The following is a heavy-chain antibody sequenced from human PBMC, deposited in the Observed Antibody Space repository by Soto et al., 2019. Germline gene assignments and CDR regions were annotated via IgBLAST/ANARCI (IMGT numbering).Heavy chain of an antibody. CDR1: GGTFSSYA. J-gene: IGHJ6*02. CDR2: IIRIFDTA. V-gene: IGHV1-69*12. CDR3: APPPAGYYYSGMDV. Sequence: QVQLVQSGAEVKKPGSSVKVSCKASGGTFSSYAISWVRQAPGQGLEWMGGIIRIFDTADYAQKFQGRVTITADESTSTAYMELSSLRSEDTAVYYCAPPPAGYYYSGMDVWGQGTTVTVSS.